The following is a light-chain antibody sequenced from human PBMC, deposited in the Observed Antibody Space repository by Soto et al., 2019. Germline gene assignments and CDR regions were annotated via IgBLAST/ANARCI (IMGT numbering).Light chain of an antibody. CDR1: SSDVGGYNL. J-gene: IGLJ2*01. V-gene: IGLV2-23*01. CDR3: CSYAGSSTLAVV. CDR2: EGS. Sequence: QSVLTQPASVSGSPGQSITISCTGTSSDVGGYNLVSWYQQHPGKAPKLMIYEGSKRPSGVSNRFSGSKSGNTASLTISGLQAEDEADYYCCSYAGSSTLAVVFGGGTKLTVL.